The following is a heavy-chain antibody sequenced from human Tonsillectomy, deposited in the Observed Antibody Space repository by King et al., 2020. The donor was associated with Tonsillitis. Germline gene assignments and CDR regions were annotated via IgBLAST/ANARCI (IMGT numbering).Heavy chain of an antibody. CDR1: GFIFSSYE. J-gene: IGHJ3*02. CDR2: ISSSGSTI. Sequence: VQLVESGGGLVQPGGPLRLSCAASGFIFSSYEMNWVRQAPGKGLEWVSYISSSGSTIHYADSVKGRFTISRDNAKNSLHLQMNSLRAEDTAVYYCAREPRLLWFGEITPGAFDIWGQGTMVTVSS. CDR3: AREPRLLWFGEITPGAFDI. D-gene: IGHD3-10*01. V-gene: IGHV3-48*03.